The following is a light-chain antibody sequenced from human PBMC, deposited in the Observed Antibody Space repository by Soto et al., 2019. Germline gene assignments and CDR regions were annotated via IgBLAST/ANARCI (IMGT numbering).Light chain of an antibody. J-gene: IGLJ1*01. CDR1: SSRSGSNY. Sequence: QSVLPQPPSASGTPGQRVTISCSTSSSRSGSNYVYWYQQLPGTAPKLLIYRNDQRPSGVPDRFPGSKTGTSASLAISGLRSEDETDYYCAKWDDSLRVYVVGSATKVTV. V-gene: IGLV1-47*01. CDR3: AKWDDSLRVYV. CDR2: RND.